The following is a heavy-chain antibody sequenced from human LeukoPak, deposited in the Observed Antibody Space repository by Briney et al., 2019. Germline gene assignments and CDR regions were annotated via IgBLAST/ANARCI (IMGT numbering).Heavy chain of an antibody. J-gene: IGHJ6*02. D-gene: IGHD6-13*01. CDR2: IYYSGST. V-gene: IGHV4-59*08. CDR1: DGSISSYY. CDR3: AKLLPGIAGRNPQKYGMDV. Sequence: SSETLSLTCTVSDGSISSYYWSWIRQPPGKGLEWIGYIYYSGSTNYNPSLKSRVTISVDTSKNQFSLKLSSVTAADTAVYYCAKLLPGIAGRNPQKYGMDVWGQGTTVTASS.